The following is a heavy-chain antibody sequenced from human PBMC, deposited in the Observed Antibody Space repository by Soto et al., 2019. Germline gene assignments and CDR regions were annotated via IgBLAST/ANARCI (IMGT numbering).Heavy chain of an antibody. Sequence: QVQLVQSGAEVKKPGASVKVSCKASGYTFTSYYMHWVRQAPGQGLEWMGIINPSGGSTSYAQKFQGRVTMTRDTATSTVYMELSSLRSEDTAVYYCAREDYYGSGSYVNYYYYMDVWGKGTTVTGSS. V-gene: IGHV1-46*03. CDR2: INPSGGST. J-gene: IGHJ6*03. CDR1: GYTFTSYY. D-gene: IGHD3-10*01. CDR3: AREDYYGSGSYVNYYYYMDV.